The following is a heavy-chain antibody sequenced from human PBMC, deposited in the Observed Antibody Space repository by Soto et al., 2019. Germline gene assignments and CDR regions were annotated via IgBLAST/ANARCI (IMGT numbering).Heavy chain of an antibody. J-gene: IGHJ3*02. CDR2: ISWNSGSI. V-gene: IGHV3-9*01. CDR1: GFTFDDYA. D-gene: IGHD2-15*01. CDR3: AKSGVAASSLTYAFDI. Sequence: EVQLVESGGGLVQPGRSLRLSCAASGFTFDDYAMHWVRQAPGKGLEWVSGISWNSGSIGYADSVKGRFTISRDNSKNSLYLQMNSLRAEDTALYYCAKSGVAASSLTYAFDIWGQGTMVTVSS.